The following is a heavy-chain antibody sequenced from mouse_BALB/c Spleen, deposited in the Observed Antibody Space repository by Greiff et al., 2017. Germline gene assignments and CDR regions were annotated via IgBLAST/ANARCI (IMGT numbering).Heavy chain of an antibody. J-gene: IGHJ1*01. CDR3: ARGGLPYWYFDV. D-gene: IGHD2-4*01. Sequence: EVQVVESGGGLVQPGGSRKLSCAASGFTFSSFGMHWVRQAPEKGLEWVAYISSGSSTIYYADTVKGRFTISRDNPKNTLFLQMTSLRSEDTAMYYCARGGLPYWYFDVWGAGTTVTVSS. CDR2: ISSGSSTI. V-gene: IGHV5-17*02. CDR1: GFTFSSFG.